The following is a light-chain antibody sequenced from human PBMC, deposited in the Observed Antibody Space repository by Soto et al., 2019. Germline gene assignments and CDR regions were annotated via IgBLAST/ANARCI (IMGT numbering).Light chain of an antibody. V-gene: IGKV4-1*01. CDR1: QTVLYSSNNKNY. CDR3: QQYFSTPIT. CDR2: WAS. J-gene: IGKJ4*01. Sequence: DIVMTQSPDSLAVSLGERATINCKSTQTVLYSSNNKNYLAWFQQKPGQPPKLLIYWASTRQSGVPARFSGSGSGTDFPLTISGLQAEDVAVYYCQQYFSTPITFGGGTKVEIK.